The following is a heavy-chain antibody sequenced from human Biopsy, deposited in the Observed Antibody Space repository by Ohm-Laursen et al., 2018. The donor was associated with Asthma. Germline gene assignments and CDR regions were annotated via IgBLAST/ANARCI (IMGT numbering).Heavy chain of an antibody. D-gene: IGHD6-6*01. CDR2: INPNSGGT. Sequence: SVKVSCKTSGYTFIGYHIHWVRQAPGQGLEWMGRINPNSGGTNYAQKFQGRVTMTSDTSISTAYMELSRLRSDDTALYYCARGQKSPGVRWFDPWGQGTLVTVSS. J-gene: IGHJ5*02. CDR1: GYTFIGYH. V-gene: IGHV1-2*06. CDR3: ARGQKSPGVRWFDP.